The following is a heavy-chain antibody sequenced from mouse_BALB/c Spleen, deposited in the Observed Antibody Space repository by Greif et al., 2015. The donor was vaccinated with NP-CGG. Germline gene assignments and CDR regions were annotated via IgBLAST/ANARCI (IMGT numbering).Heavy chain of an antibody. V-gene: IGHV3-8*02. Sequence: EVKLVESGPSLVKPSQTLSLTCSVTGGSITSGYWNWIRKLPGNKLEYMGYISYSGSTYYNPSLKSRISITRDTSKNQYYLQLNSVTTEDTATYYCARYLPGGYFDYWGQGTTLTVSS. D-gene: IGHD2-10*01. CDR1: GGSITSGY. J-gene: IGHJ2*01. CDR3: ARYLPGGYFDY. CDR2: ISYSGST.